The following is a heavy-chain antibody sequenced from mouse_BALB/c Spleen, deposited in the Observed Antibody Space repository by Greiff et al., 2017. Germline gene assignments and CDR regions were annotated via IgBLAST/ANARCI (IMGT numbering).Heavy chain of an antibody. CDR1: GYTFTSYW. CDR2: INPSTGYT. J-gene: IGHJ3*01. D-gene: IGHD1-1*01. Sequence: QVQLQQSGAELAKPGASVKMSCKASGYTFTSYWMHWVKQRPGQGLEWIGYINPSTGYTEYNQKFKDKATLTADKSSSTAYMQLSSLTSEDSAVYYCARWGTTVDAYWGQGTLVTVSA. CDR3: ARWGTTVDAY. V-gene: IGHV1-7*01.